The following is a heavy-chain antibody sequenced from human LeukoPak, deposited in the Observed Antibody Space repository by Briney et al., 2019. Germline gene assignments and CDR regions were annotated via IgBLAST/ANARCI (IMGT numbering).Heavy chain of an antibody. Sequence: SETLSLTCAVYGGSFSGYYWSWIRQPPGKGLEWIGEINLSGSTNYNPSLKSRVTTSVDTSKKQISLKLSSVTAADTAVYYCARVAYFYDSNPYCFDYWGQGTLVTVSS. D-gene: IGHD3-22*01. CDR3: ARVAYFYDSNPYCFDY. J-gene: IGHJ4*02. CDR2: INLSGST. CDR1: GGSFSGYY. V-gene: IGHV4-34*01.